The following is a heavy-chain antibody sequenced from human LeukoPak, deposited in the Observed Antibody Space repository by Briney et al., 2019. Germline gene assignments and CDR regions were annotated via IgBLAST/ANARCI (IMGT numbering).Heavy chain of an antibody. CDR1: GFTFSSYS. V-gene: IGHV3-21*01. CDR2: ISSSSSSYI. CDR3: ARDSGYDVYYYYGMDV. Sequence: PGGSLRLSCAASGFTFSSYSMNWVRQAPGKGLEWVSSISSSSSSYIYYAGSVKGRFTISRDNSKNTLYLQMNSLRAEDTAVYYCARDSGYDVYYYYGMDVWGQGTTVTVSS. D-gene: IGHD5-12*01. J-gene: IGHJ6*02.